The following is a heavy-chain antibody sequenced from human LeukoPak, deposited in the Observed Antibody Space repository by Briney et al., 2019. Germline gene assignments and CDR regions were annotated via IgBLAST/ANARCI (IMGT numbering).Heavy chain of an antibody. CDR3: ARAADGLAYYYYMDV. V-gene: IGHV1-2*02. Sequence: ASVKVSCKASGYTFTSYAMNWVRQAPGQGLEWMGWINPNSGGTNYAQKFQGRVTMTRDTSISTAYMELSRLRSDDTAVYYCARAADGLAYYYYMDVWGKGTTVTVSS. J-gene: IGHJ6*03. CDR2: INPNSGGT. CDR1: GYTFTSYA.